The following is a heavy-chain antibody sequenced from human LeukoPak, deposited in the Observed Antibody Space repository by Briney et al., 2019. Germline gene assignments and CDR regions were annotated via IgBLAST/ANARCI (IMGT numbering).Heavy chain of an antibody. CDR2: INPNSGGT. D-gene: IGHD2-2*01. CDR3: ARAAVPAAILDWFDP. V-gene: IGHV1-2*02. CDR1: GYTFTGYY. Sequence: ASVKVSCKASGYTFTGYYMHWVRQAPGQGPEWMGWINPNSGGTNYAQKFQGRVTMTRDTSISTAYMELSRLRSDDTAVYYCARAAVPAAILDWFDPWGQGTLVTVSS. J-gene: IGHJ5*02.